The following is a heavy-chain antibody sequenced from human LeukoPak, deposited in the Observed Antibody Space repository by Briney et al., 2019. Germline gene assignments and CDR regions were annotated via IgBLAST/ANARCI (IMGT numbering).Heavy chain of an antibody. CDR3: ATDSSGYYRNYYFDS. CDR1: EFTFSSYA. V-gene: IGHV3-23*01. Sequence: GGSLRLSCAASEFTFSSYAMTWVRQAPGKGLEWVSSSGSGSSTYYADSVKGRVTISRDNSKNTLYLQMNSLRAEDTAVYYCATDSSGYYRNYYFDSWGQGTLVTVSS. D-gene: IGHD3-22*01. J-gene: IGHJ4*02. CDR2: SGSGSST.